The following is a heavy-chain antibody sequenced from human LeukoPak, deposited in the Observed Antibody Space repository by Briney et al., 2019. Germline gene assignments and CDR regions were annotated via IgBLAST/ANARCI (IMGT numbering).Heavy chain of an antibody. CDR1: GGSFSGYY. CDR2: INHCGST. CDR3: ARDSVATTIDY. Sequence: SETLSLTCAVYGGSFSGYYWSRIRQPPGKGLEWIGEINHCGSTNYNPSLKSRVTISVDTSKNQFSLKLSSVTAADTAVYYCARDSVATTIDYWGQGTLVTVSS. J-gene: IGHJ4*02. V-gene: IGHV4-34*01. D-gene: IGHD5-12*01.